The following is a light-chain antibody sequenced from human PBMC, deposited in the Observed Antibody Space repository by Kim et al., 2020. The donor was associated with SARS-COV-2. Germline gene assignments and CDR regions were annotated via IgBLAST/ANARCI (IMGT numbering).Light chain of an antibody. J-gene: IGKJ2*01. V-gene: IGKV3-20*01. CDR2: GAA. CDR3: QQYGSSPQT. Sequence: PGQTPALASTASQSVISSSFARYQQKPGQAPRLLIYGAANRATGVPDRFTGSGSGADFTLTISRLESEDFAVYYCQQYGSSPQTFGQGTKLEIK. CDR1: QSVISSS.